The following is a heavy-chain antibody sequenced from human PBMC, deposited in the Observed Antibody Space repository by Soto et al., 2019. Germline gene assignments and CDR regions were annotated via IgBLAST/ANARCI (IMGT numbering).Heavy chain of an antibody. CDR3: ARDLGGAKGSSSAGGIDY. CDR2: ISYDGSNK. CDR1: GFTSSRYA. V-gene: IGHV3-30-3*01. J-gene: IGHJ4*02. Sequence: GGSPRRSCAASGFTSSRYAMHWVRQTPGKGLEWVAVISYDGSNKYYADSVKGLFTISRDNSKNTLYLQMNSLRAEDTAVYYCARDLGGAKGSSSAGGIDYWGQGTLVTVSS. D-gene: IGHD6-6*01.